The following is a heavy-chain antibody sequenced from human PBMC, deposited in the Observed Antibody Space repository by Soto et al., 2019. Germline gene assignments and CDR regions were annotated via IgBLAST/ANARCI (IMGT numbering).Heavy chain of an antibody. CDR2: INHSGST. CDR3: ARGSDKPYSNPLRPARSGGMDV. V-gene: IGHV4-34*01. Sequence: SSETLSLTCAVYGGSFSGYYWSWIRQPPGKGLEWIGEINHSGSTNYNPSLKSRVTISVDTSKNQFSLKLSSVTAADTAVYYCARGSDKPYSNPLRPARSGGMDVWGQGTTVTVSS. D-gene: IGHD4-4*01. J-gene: IGHJ6*02. CDR1: GGSFSGYY.